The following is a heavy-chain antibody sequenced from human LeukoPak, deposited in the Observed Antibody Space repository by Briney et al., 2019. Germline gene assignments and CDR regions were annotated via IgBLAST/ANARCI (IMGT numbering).Heavy chain of an antibody. CDR2: ISGDNGNT. V-gene: IGHV1-18*01. D-gene: IGHD1-26*01. CDR3: ARAPVVGPTRVDY. CDR1: GYTFTNYG. J-gene: IGHJ4*02. Sequence: APVKVSCKASGYTFTNYGISWVRQAPGQGLEWMGWISGDNGNTKYAQRLQGRVTLTTDTSTSTAYMELRSLRSDDTAVYYCARAPVVGPTRVDYWGQGSLVTVSS.